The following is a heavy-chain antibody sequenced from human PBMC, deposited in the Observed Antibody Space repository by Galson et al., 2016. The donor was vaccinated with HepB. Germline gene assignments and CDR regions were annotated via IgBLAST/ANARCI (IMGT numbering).Heavy chain of an antibody. V-gene: IGHV2-5*02. J-gene: IGHJ4*02. CDR2: IYWDDDK. D-gene: IGHD4-17*01. CDR1: GFSLRATGVG. CDR3: AHRLSGDLYYFDY. Sequence: PALVKPTQTLTLTCTFSGFSLRATGVGVGWIRQPPGKALEWLAIIYWDDDKFYSPSLKTRLTITKDTSKDQVVLTMTNMDPVDTATYYCAHRLSGDLYYFDYGGQGTLFSVSS.